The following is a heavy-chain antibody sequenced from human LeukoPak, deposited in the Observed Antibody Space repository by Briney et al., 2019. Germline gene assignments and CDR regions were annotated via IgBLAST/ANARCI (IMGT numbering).Heavy chain of an antibody. D-gene: IGHD3-22*01. V-gene: IGHV4-4*02. CDR1: AGSISSYNR. Sequence: SETLSLAWPVEAGSISSYNRWCWVRQPPGKGLEWLGEIYHSGSTNYNPSLKSRVTISVDKSKNQFSLRLSSVTAADTAVYYCARGTYDSSGYYLGYWGQGTLVTVAS. CDR2: IYHSGST. CDR3: ARGTYDSSGYYLGY. J-gene: IGHJ4*02.